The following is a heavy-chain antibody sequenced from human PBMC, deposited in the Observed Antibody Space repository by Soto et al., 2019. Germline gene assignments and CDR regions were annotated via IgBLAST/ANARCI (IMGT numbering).Heavy chain of an antibody. CDR1: GGSISGYY. CDR3: ARISATTHGLFDY. V-gene: IGHV4-59*01. Sequence: SETLSLTCTISGGSISGYYWSWIRQPPGKGLEYIGYIYYSGSTNYNPSLKSRVTISVDTSKNQFSLKLSSVTAADTAVYHCARISATTHGLFDYWGQGTLVTVS. D-gene: IGHD4-17*01. CDR2: IYYSGST. J-gene: IGHJ4*02.